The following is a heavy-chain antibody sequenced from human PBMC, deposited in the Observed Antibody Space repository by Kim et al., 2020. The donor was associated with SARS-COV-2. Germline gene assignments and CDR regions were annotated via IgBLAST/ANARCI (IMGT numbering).Heavy chain of an antibody. CDR3: AKDIGGGHYYGSGTYLLDYYGMDV. J-gene: IGHJ6*02. CDR2: ISWNSGSI. CDR1: GFTFGDYA. Sequence: GGSLRLSCAASGFTFGDYAMHWVRQAPGKGLEWVSGISWNSGSIGYADSVKGRFTISRDNAKNSLYLQMNSLRAEDTALYYCAKDIGGGHYYGSGTYLLDYYGMDVWGQGTTVTVSS. V-gene: IGHV3-9*01. D-gene: IGHD3-10*01.